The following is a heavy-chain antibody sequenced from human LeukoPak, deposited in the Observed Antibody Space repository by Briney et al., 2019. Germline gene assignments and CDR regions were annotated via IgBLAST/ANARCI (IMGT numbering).Heavy chain of an antibody. CDR1: SGSISSITW. CDR3: AREGGPQSLRGTFDP. Sequence: SETLSLTCTVSSGSISSITWWSWVRQPPGKGLEWIGEIYHTGSTNYNPSLKSRVTMSVDKSKNQFSLKLSSVTAADTAVYYCAREGGPQSLRGTFDPWGQGTLVTVSS. V-gene: IGHV4-4*02. D-gene: IGHD3-16*01. CDR2: IYHTGST. J-gene: IGHJ5*02.